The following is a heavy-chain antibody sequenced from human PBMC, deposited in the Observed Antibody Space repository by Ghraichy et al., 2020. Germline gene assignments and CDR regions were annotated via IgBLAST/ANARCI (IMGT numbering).Heavy chain of an antibody. CDR2: IKQDGSEK. J-gene: IGHJ4*02. CDR3: ARDRHDYGDYYFDY. CDR1: GFTFSSYW. Sequence: GALRLSCAASGFTFSSYWMSWVRQAPGKGLEWVANIKQDGSEKYYVDSVKGRFTISRDNAKNSLYLQMNSLRAEDTAVYYCARDRHDYGDYYFDYWGQGTLVTVSS. D-gene: IGHD4-17*01. V-gene: IGHV3-7*01.